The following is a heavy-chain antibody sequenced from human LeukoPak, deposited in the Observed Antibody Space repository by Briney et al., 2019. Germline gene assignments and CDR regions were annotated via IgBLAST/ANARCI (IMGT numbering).Heavy chain of an antibody. Sequence: PGGSLRLSCAASGFTFSNYWMTWVRQAPGKGLEWVANIKQDGSEKYYADSVQGRFTISRDNSKSTLCLQMNSLRAEDTAVYYCAKQLGYCSDGSCYFPYWGQGTLVTVSS. J-gene: IGHJ4*02. CDR2: IKQDGSEK. CDR3: AKQLGYCSDGSCYFPY. CDR1: GFTFSNYW. V-gene: IGHV3-7*03. D-gene: IGHD2-15*01.